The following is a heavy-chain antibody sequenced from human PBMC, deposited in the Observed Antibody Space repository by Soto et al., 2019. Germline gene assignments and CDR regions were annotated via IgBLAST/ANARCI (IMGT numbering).Heavy chain of an antibody. D-gene: IGHD3-10*01. CDR3: VRVPCITQTCSALNWFDP. CDR2: INPNSGGT. V-gene: IGHV1-2*02. Sequence: ASVKVSCKASGYTFTGYYMHWVRQAPGQGLEWMGWINPNSGGTNYAQKFQGRVTMTRDTSISTAYLELSRLRSDDTAVYYCVRVPCITQTCSALNWFDPWGQGTLVTVSS. CDR1: GYTFTGYY. J-gene: IGHJ5*02.